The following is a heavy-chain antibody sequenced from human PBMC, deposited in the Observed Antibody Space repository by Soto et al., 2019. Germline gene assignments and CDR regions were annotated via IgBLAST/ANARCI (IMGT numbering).Heavy chain of an antibody. Sequence: AVKVSCKASGGTFSSYAISWVRQAPGQGLEWMGGIIPIFGTANYAQKFQGRVTITADKSTSTAYMELSSLRSEDTAVYYCARDGYXSGSYQRFDYYYYGMDVWGQGTTVTVSS. CDR3: ARDGYXSGSYQRFDYYYYGMDV. D-gene: IGHD3-10*01. J-gene: IGHJ6*01. CDR2: IIPIFGTA. CDR1: GGTFSSYA. V-gene: IGHV1-69*06.